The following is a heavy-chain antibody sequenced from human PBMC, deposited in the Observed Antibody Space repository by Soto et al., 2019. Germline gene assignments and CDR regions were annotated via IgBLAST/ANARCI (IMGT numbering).Heavy chain of an antibody. V-gene: IGHV1-2*04. D-gene: IGHD3-3*01. CDR1: GYTFTGYY. Sequence: ASVKVSCKASGYTFTGYYMHWVRQAPGQGLEWMGWINPNSGGTNYAQKFQGWVTMTRDTSISTAYMELSRLRSDDTAVYYCARGGGITIFGVVIATTDYYYYYGMDVWGQGTMVTVPS. CDR2: INPNSGGT. CDR3: ARGGGITIFGVVIATTDYYYYYGMDV. J-gene: IGHJ6*02.